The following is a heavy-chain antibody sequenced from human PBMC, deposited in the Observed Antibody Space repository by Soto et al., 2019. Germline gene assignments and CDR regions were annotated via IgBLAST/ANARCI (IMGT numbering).Heavy chain of an antibody. CDR1: GFSLTTRGVG. Sequence: QITLKESGPALVKPTQTLTLTCTFSGFSLTTRGVGVGWIRQPPGKALEWLALIYWDDDRSYNPSLKDRLTITRDTSKDQVVLTMTNMDPVDTATYYCAHRRSKLSGDPWGYWGQGTLVTVSS. V-gene: IGHV2-5*02. J-gene: IGHJ4*02. D-gene: IGHD7-27*01. CDR3: AHRRSKLSGDPWGY. CDR2: IYWDDDR.